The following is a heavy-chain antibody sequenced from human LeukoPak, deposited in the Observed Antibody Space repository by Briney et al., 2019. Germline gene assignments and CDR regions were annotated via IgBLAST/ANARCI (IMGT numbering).Heavy chain of an antibody. CDR2: INSDGSST. CDR1: GFTFSSYW. J-gene: IGHJ5*02. V-gene: IGHV3-74*01. D-gene: IGHD6-13*01. CDR3: ARGKAAAGTFVWFDP. Sequence: GGSLRLSCAASGFTFSSYWMHWVRQAPGKGLVWVSRINSDGSSTSYADSVKGRFTISRDNAKNTLYLQMNSLRAEDTAVYYCARGKAAAGTFVWFDPWGQGTLVTVSS.